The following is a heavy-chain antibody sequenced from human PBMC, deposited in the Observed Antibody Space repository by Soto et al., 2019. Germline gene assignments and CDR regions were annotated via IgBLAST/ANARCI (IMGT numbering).Heavy chain of an antibody. J-gene: IGHJ4*02. CDR2: INHSGST. CDR1: GGSFSGYY. V-gene: IGHV4-34*01. D-gene: IGHD3-3*01. Sequence: QVQLQQWGAGLLTPSETLSLTCAVYGGSFSGYYWSWIRQPPGKGLEWIGEINHSGSTNYNPSLKSRVTISVDTSKNQFSLKLSSVTAADTAVYYCARGPITIFGVVTADFDYWGQGTLVTVSS. CDR3: ARGPITIFGVVTADFDY.